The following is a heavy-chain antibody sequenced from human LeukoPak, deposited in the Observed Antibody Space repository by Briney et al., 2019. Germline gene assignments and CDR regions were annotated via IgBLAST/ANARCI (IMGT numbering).Heavy chain of an antibody. V-gene: IGHV3-21*01. CDR2: IDSSSGYI. Sequence: GGSLRLSCAASGFTFSTYSMNWVCQAPGKGLEWVSSIDSSSGYIYYADSVKGRFTISRDNAKNSLYLQMNSLRAEDTAVYYCARDRGMDVWGQGTTVTVSS. CDR3: ARDRGMDV. J-gene: IGHJ6*02. CDR1: GFTFSTYS.